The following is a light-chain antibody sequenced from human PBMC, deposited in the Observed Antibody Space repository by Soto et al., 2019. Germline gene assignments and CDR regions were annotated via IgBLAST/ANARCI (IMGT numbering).Light chain of an antibody. J-gene: IGLJ1*01. CDR3: AAWDDGLHGYV. CDR2: GDY. CDR1: SSNVGRNI. Sequence: QAVVTQPPSASGTPGQRVTISCSGSSSNVGRNIVNWYQQLPGTAPKLLIYGDYQRPSGVPGRFSGSKSGTSASLAISGLQSEDEADYYCAAWDDGLHGYVFGTGTKLTVL. V-gene: IGLV1-44*01.